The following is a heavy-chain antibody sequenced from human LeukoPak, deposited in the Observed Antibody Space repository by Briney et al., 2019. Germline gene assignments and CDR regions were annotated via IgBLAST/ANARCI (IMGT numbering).Heavy chain of an antibody. CDR3: AKDLGGYDILTGYYFSSYFDY. CDR1: GFTFSSYA. V-gene: IGHV3-23*01. Sequence: PGGSLRLSCAASGFTFSSYAMSWVRQAPGKGLEWVSAISGSGGSTYYADSAKGRFTISRDNSKNTLYLQMNSLRAEDTAVYYCAKDLGGYDILTGYYFSSYFDYWGQGTLVTVSS. J-gene: IGHJ4*02. D-gene: IGHD3-9*01. CDR2: ISGSGGST.